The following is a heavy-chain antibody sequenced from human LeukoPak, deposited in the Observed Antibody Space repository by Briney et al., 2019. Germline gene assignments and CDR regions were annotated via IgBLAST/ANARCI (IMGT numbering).Heavy chain of an antibody. CDR1: GFTFSSYG. V-gene: IGHV3-30*03. CDR3: ARDSPPDY. Sequence: GGSLRLSCAASGFTFSSYGMHWVRQAPGKGLEWVPVISYDGSNKYYADSVKGRFTISRDNAKNSLYLQMNSLRPEDTAVYYCARDSPPDYWGQGTLVTVSS. J-gene: IGHJ4*02. CDR2: ISYDGSNK.